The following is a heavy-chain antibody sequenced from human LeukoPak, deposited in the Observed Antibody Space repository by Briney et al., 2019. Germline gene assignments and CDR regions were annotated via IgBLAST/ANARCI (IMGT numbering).Heavy chain of an antibody. D-gene: IGHD5-24*01. CDR1: GGTFSSYA. CDR2: IIPTFGTT. V-gene: IGHV1-69*13. Sequence: SVKVSCKASGGTFSSYAISWVRQAPGQGLEWMGGIIPTFGTTNYAQKFQGRVTITADESTSTAYMGLSSLRSEDTAVYYCARDLGSRDGYNPPDLFDNWGQGTLVTVSS. CDR3: ARDLGSRDGYNPPDLFDN. J-gene: IGHJ4*02.